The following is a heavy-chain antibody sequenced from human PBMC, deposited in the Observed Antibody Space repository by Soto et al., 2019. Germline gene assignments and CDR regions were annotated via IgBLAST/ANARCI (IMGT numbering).Heavy chain of an antibody. CDR3: ARELKTYSSSLLGPPRSPVDI. Sequence: EVQLVESGGGLVQPGGSLRLSCAASGFTFSSYWMSWVRQAPGKGREWVANIKQDGSEKYYVDSVKGRFTISRDNAKNSLYLQMNSLRAEDTSVYYCARELKTYSSSLLGPPRSPVDIWGQGTMVTVSS. D-gene: IGHD6-13*01. CDR1: GFTFSSYW. V-gene: IGHV3-7*01. CDR2: IKQDGSEK. J-gene: IGHJ3*02.